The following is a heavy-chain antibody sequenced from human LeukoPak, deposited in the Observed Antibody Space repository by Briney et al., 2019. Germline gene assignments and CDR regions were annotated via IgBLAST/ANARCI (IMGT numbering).Heavy chain of an antibody. CDR3: ARDPIVGASWFDP. Sequence: ASVKVSCKASGYTFTSYDINWVRQATGQGLEWMGWMNPNSGNTGYAQKFQGRVTMTRNTSISTAYMELSRLRSDDTAVYYCARDPIVGASWFDPWGQGTLVTVSS. CDR1: GYTFTSYD. D-gene: IGHD1-26*01. J-gene: IGHJ5*02. CDR2: MNPNSGNT. V-gene: IGHV1-8*01.